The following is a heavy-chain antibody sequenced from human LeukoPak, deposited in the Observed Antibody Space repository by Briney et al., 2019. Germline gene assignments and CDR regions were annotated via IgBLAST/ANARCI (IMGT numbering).Heavy chain of an antibody. Sequence: PGGSLRLSCAASGFPFSGYWMHWVRQAPGKGLEWVSYISSSGSTIYYADPVKGRFTIYRDNAKNSLYLQMNSLRAEDTAVYYCARYPGIAVAGSRWELFHYFDYWGQGTLVTVSS. V-gene: IGHV3-48*04. J-gene: IGHJ4*02. CDR1: GFPFSGYW. CDR2: ISSSGSTI. CDR3: ARYPGIAVAGSRWELFHYFDY. D-gene: IGHD6-19*01.